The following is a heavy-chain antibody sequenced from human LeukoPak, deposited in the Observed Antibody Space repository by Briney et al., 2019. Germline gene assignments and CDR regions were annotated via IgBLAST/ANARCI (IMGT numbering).Heavy chain of an antibody. CDR1: GFTFSSYD. V-gene: IGHV3-30*18. Sequence: PGRSLRLSCAASGFTFSSYDMNWVRQAPGKGLEWVAVISYDDNNKYYADSVKGRFTIFRDNSKNTLYLQMNSLRAEDTALYHCEKDQRFGYRAGWYVPAYWGQGILVTV. D-gene: IGHD2-2*02. CDR3: EKDQRFGYRAGWYVPAY. CDR2: ISYDDNNK. J-gene: IGHJ4*02.